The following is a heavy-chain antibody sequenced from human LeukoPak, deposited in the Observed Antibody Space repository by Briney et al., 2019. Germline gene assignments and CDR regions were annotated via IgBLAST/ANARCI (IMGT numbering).Heavy chain of an antibody. D-gene: IGHD5-18*01. J-gene: IGHJ4*02. CDR2: IRSKANSYAT. V-gene: IGHV3-73*01. CDR3: IRHVDTAMSDYDY. CDR1: GFTFSGST. Sequence: GGSLRLSCAASGFTFSGSTMHWVRQASGKGLEWVGRIRSKANSYATAYAASVKGRFTISRDDSKNTAYLQMNSLKTEDTAVYYCIRHVDTAMSDYDYWGQGTLVTVSS.